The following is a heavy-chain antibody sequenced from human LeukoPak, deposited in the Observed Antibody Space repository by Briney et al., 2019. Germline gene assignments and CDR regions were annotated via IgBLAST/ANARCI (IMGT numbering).Heavy chain of an antibody. CDR2: INPNSGGT. V-gene: IGHV1-2*02. CDR3: TRHVIGAPGGNDL. D-gene: IGHD4-23*01. J-gene: IGHJ5*02. CDR1: GYTFTGYY. Sequence: ASVKVSCKASGYTFTGYYMHWVRQAPGQGLEWMGWINPNSGGTNYAQKFQGRVTMTRDTSISTAYMELSSLRSDDTAVYYCTRHVIGAPGGNDLWGQGTLVTVSS.